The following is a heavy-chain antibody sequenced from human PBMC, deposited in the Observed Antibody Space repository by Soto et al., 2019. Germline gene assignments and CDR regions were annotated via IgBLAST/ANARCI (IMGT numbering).Heavy chain of an antibody. V-gene: IGHV4-59*01. J-gene: IGHJ4*02. D-gene: IGHD5-12*01. CDR1: GGSISYNY. Sequence: QVQLQESGPGLVKPSETLSLTCTVSGGSISYNYWSWIRQPPGKGLEWIGYIYYSGSTNYNPSLKSRITFSVDTSKNQFSLKLRSVTAADTAVYYCARDGYDSFDSWGQGILVTVSS. CDR3: ARDGYDSFDS. CDR2: IYYSGST.